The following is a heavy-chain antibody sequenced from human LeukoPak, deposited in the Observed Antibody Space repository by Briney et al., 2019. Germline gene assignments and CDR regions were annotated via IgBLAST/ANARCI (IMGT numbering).Heavy chain of an antibody. Sequence: GGSLRLSCAASGFTVSSNYMSWVRQAPGKGLEWVSVIYSGGSTYYADSVKGRFTISRDNSKNTLYLQMNSLRAEDTAVYYCARDRGGAAGPYYYMDVWGKGTTVTVSS. J-gene: IGHJ6*03. CDR2: IYSGGST. D-gene: IGHD6-13*01. V-gene: IGHV3-53*01. CDR3: ARDRGGAAGPYYYMDV. CDR1: GFTVSSNY.